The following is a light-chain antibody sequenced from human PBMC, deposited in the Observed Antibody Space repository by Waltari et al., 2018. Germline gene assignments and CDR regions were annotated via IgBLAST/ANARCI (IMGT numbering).Light chain of an antibody. J-gene: IGLJ3*02. CDR1: RSDVGFYDF. V-gene: IGLV2-14*01. CDR3: SSYTRRSYWV. Sequence: QSALTQPASVSGSPGQSITISCTGTRSDVGFYDFVSWFQQHHGKAPKVMIYKVNNRPSGVSNPFSGSKSANTASLTISGLQAEDEADYYCSSYTRRSYWVFGGGTQLTVL. CDR2: KVN.